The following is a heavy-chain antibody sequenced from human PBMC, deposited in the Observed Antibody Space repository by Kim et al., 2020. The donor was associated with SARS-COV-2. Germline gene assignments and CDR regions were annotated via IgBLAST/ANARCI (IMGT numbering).Heavy chain of an antibody. CDR2: TTNADDNK. Sequence: GGSLRLSCAASGFPFSFYEMNWVRQAPGKGLEWVAYTTNADDNKSYADSVKGRFTISRDNVNNLLYLQMNSLRPDDTAVYFCVRDSNPLPSALGAPSAIVRDAFDIWGQGTKVTVSS. CDR1: GFPFSFYE. V-gene: IGHV3-48*03. CDR3: VRDSNPLPSALGAPSAIVRDAFDI. J-gene: IGHJ3*02. D-gene: IGHD3-16*02.